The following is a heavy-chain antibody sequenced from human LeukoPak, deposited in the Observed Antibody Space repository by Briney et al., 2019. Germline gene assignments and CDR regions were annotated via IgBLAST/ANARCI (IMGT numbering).Heavy chain of an antibody. CDR3: ARGSAWERGSYDY. CDR2: IKEDGSKK. D-gene: IGHD1-26*01. CDR1: GFNSRSYW. Sequence: PGGSLRLSCAGSGFNSRSYWMKWVRQAPGKGLEWVANIKEDGSKKYYVDSVKGRFTISRDNAENSLYLQMNSLRVEDTAVYYCARGSAWERGSYDYWGQGTLVTVSS. V-gene: IGHV3-7*05. J-gene: IGHJ4*02.